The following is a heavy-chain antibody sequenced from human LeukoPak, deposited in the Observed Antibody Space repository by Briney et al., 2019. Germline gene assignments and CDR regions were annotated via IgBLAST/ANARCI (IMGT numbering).Heavy chain of an antibody. Sequence: SVKVSCKASGGTFSSYAISWVRQAPGQGLEWMGGIIPIFGTANYAQKFQGRVTITADKSTSTAYMELSSLRSEDTAVYYCARSGRGTYYYFDLWGQGTLVTVSS. J-gene: IGHJ4*02. V-gene: IGHV1-69*06. CDR3: ARSGRGTYYYFDL. CDR2: IIPIFGTA. CDR1: GGTFSSYA. D-gene: IGHD1-26*01.